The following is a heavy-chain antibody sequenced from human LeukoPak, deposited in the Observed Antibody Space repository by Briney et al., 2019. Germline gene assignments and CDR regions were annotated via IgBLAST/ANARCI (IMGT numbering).Heavy chain of an antibody. D-gene: IGHD2-2*01. V-gene: IGHV1-2*06. CDR1: GYTFTGYY. J-gene: IGHJ4*02. Sequence: EASVKVSCTASGYTFTGYYMHWVRQAPGQGLEWMGRINPNSGGTNYARKFQGRVTMTRDTSISTAYMELSRLRSDDTAVYYCATDVVVPAALDYWGRGTPVTVSS. CDR2: INPNSGGT. CDR3: ATDVVVPAALDY.